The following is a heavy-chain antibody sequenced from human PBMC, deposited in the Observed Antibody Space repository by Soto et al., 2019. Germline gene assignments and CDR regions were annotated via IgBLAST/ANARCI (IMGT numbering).Heavy chain of an antibody. V-gene: IGHV3-21*01. J-gene: IGHJ6*02. Sequence: GGSLRLSCAASGFTFSSYSMNWVRQAPGKGLEWVSSISSSSSYIYYADSVKGRFTISRDNAKNSLYLQMNSLRAEDTAVYYCARAGEGSYRSRGSCHSDRYYYGMDLWGQGTTVTVSS. CDR3: ARAGEGSYRSRGSCHSDRYYYGMDL. D-gene: IGHD2-15*01. CDR1: GFTFSSYS. CDR2: ISSSSSYI.